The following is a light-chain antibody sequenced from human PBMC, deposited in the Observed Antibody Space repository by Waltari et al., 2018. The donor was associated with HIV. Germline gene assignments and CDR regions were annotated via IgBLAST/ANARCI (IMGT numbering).Light chain of an antibody. CDR2: GDN. V-gene: IGLV1-40*01. CDR1: SSNIGAGSD. Sequence: QSVLTQPPSVSGAPGQRLTIYCTGSSSNIGAGSDVHWYQQIAGAAPKLLIYGDNNRPSGVPDRFSGSKSGTSASLAITGLQAEDAADYYCQSYDSSLVFGGGTKLTV. J-gene: IGLJ2*01. CDR3: QSYDSSLV.